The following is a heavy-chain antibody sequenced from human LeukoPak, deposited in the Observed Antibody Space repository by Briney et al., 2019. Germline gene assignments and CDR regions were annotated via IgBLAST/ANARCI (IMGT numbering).Heavy chain of an antibody. CDR1: GGSISSYY. D-gene: IGHD2-21*02. J-gene: IGHJ4*02. Sequence: SETLSLTCTVSGGSISSYYWSWIRQPPGKGLEWIGYIYYSGSTNYNPSLKSRVTISVDTSKNQFSLKLSSVTAADTAVYYCARAPLAYCGGDCYPHFDYWGQGTLVTVSS. V-gene: IGHV4-59*01. CDR3: ARAPLAYCGGDCYPHFDY. CDR2: IYYSGST.